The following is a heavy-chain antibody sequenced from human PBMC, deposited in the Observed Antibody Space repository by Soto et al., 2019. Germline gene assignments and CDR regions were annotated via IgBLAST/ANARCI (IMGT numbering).Heavy chain of an antibody. CDR3: ASGSMVAAPLGYFQH. Sequence: GSLRLSCAASGFTFSSYAMSWVRQAPGKGLEWVSAISGSGGSTYYADSVKGRFTISRDNSKNTLYLQMNSLRAEDMAVYYCASGSMVAAPLGYFQHWGQGTLVTVSS. D-gene: IGHD2-15*01. V-gene: IGHV3-23*01. CDR2: ISGSGGST. CDR1: GFTFSSYA. J-gene: IGHJ1*01.